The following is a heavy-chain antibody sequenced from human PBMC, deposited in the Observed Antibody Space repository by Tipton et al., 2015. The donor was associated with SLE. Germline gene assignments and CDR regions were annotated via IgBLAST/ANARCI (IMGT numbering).Heavy chain of an antibody. D-gene: IGHD3/OR15-3a*01. CDR3: ARGDWVTTSYWFDF. V-gene: IGHV4-59*08. CDR2: VHSSGST. Sequence: TLSLTCTVSGVSIESHYWNWIRQPPGKGLEWIAFVHSSGSTDYNPSLQNRVTISVDMSKNQFSLKLSSVTAADAAVYYCARGDWVTTSYWFDFWGHGTLVTVSS. CDR1: GVSIESHY. J-gene: IGHJ5*01.